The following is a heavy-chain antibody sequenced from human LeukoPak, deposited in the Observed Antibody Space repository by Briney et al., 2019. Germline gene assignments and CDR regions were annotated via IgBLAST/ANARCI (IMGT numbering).Heavy chain of an antibody. V-gene: IGHV4-31*03. D-gene: IGHD3-3*01. CDR1: GASISSGGYY. CDR3: ARDRHDSFPMDV. Sequence: SQTLSLTCTVSGASISSGGYYCSWFRQHPGKGLEWIGYVSYSGNTYYNPSLKSRVTISVDTSMNQFSLKLSSVTAADTAVYYCARDRHDSFPMDVWGQGTTVTVSS. J-gene: IGHJ6*02. CDR2: VSYSGNT.